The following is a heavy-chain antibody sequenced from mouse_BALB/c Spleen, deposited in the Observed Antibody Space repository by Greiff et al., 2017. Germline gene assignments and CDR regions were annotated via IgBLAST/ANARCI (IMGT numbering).Heavy chain of an antibody. CDR1: GYTFTSYW. D-gene: IGHD1-1*01. J-gene: IGHJ4*01. V-gene: IGHV1S81*02. Sequence: QVQLKQPGAELVKPGASVKLSCKASGYTFTSYWMHWVKQRPGQGLEWIGEINPSNGRTNYNEKFKSKATLTVDKSSSTAYMQLSSLTSEDSAVYYCARALLPPTYYAMDYWGQGTSVTVSS. CDR3: ARALLPPTYYAMDY. CDR2: INPSNGRT.